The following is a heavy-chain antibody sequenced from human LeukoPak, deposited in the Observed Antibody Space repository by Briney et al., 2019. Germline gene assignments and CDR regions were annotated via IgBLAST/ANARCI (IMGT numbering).Heavy chain of an antibody. CDR1: GFTFSSYE. CDR2: ISSSGSTI. CDR3: ARDWTRPGTVTLDY. D-gene: IGHD4-17*01. Sequence: GGSLRLSCAASGFTFSSYEMNWVRQAPGKGLEWVSKISSSGSTIYYADPVKGRFTISRDNAKNSLNLQMNSLRAEDTAVYYCARDWTRPGTVTLDYWGQGTLVTVSS. V-gene: IGHV3-48*03. J-gene: IGHJ4*02.